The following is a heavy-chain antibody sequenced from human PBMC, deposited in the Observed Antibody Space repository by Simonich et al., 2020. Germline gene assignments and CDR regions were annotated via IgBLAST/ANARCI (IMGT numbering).Heavy chain of an antibody. J-gene: IGHJ3*02. V-gene: IGHV3-21*01. CDR3: AREIEAGNAFDI. CDR2: ISSSSSYL. CDR1: GFTFSSYS. Sequence: EVQLVESGGGLVKPGGSLRLSCAASGFTFSSYSMNWVRQAPGKRLEWVTPISSSSSYLYYEDSVKGRFTISRDNAKNSLYLQMNSLRAEDTAVYYCAREIEAGNAFDIWGQGTMVTVSS.